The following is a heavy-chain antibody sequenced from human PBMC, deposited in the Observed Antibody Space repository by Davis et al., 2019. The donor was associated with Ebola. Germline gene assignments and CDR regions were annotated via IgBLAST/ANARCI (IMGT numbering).Heavy chain of an antibody. CDR1: GGTFSSYA. CDR3: ARSHRSMTPGYGMDV. J-gene: IGHJ6*02. Sequence: AASVKVSCKASGGTFSSYAISWVRQAPGQGLEWMGGLIPIFGTANYAQKFQGRVTITADKSTSTAYMELSSLRSEDTAVYYCARSHRSMTPGYGMDVWGQGTTVTVSS. D-gene: IGHD1-14*01. V-gene: IGHV1-69*06. CDR2: LIPIFGTA.